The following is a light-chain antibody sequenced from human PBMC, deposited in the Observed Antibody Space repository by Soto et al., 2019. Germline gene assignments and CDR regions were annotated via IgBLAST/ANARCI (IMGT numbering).Light chain of an antibody. CDR1: QGITDY. V-gene: IGKV1-27*01. CDR3: QKCKVAPFT. J-gene: IGKJ4*01. CDR2: AAS. Sequence: DIQLTQSPSSLSASVGDRVTITCRASQGITDYLAWYQQKTGKVPKLLIYAASTLQSGVPSRFIGSGSGTDCTLTISRLQPEDVETYYCQKCKVAPFTFGGGTKVDIK.